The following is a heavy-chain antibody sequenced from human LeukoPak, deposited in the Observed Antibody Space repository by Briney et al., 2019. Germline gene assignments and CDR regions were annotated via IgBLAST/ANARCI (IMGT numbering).Heavy chain of an antibody. V-gene: IGHV4-59*08. CDR2: IYYSGNT. Sequence: PSETLSLTCTVSGGSISSYYWSWIRRPPGKGLDWIGYIYYSGNTNYNPSPKSRVTISLDTSKNQFSLRLSSVTAADTAVYYCARHLRNNWFDPWGQGTLVTVSS. J-gene: IGHJ5*02. CDR3: ARHLRNNWFDP. CDR1: GGSISSYY.